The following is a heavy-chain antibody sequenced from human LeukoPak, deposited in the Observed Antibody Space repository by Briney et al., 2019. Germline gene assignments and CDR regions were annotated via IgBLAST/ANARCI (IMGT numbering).Heavy chain of an antibody. CDR3: ATWTEIVVVPAGFDY. J-gene: IGHJ4*02. CDR1: GYTFTSYG. CDR2: ISAYNGNT. Sequence: ASVKVSCKASGYTFTSYGISWVRQAPGQGLEWMGWISAYNGNTIYAQKFQGRVTMTEDTSTDTAYMELSSLRSEDTAVYYCATWTEIVVVPAGFDYWGQGTLVAVSS. D-gene: IGHD2-2*01. V-gene: IGHV1-18*01.